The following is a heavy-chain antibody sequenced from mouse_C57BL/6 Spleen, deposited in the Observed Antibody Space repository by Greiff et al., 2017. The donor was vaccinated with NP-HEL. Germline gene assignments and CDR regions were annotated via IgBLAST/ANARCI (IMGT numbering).Heavy chain of an antibody. D-gene: IGHD1-1*01. J-gene: IGHJ4*01. CDR2: INPNNGGT. CDR1: GYTFTDYY. CDR3: SITTVVATGAMDY. V-gene: IGHV1-26*01. Sequence: EVQLQQSGPELVKPGASVKISCKASGYTFTDYYMNWVKQSHGKSLEWIGDINPNNGGTSYNQKFKGKATLTVDKSSSTAYMALRSLTSEDSSVYYCSITTVVATGAMDYWGQGTSVTVSS.